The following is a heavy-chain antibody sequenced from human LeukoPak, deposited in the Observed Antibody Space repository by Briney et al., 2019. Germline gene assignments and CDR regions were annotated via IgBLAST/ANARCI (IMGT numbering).Heavy chain of an antibody. CDR2: IIPIFGTA. CDR1: GGTFSSYA. Sequence: SVKVSCKASGGTFSSYAISWVRQAPGQGLEWMGGIIPIFGTANYAQKFQGRVTITTDESTSTAYMELSSLRSEDTAVYYCARGYCSSTSCYYYFHYWGKGTLDTVSS. D-gene: IGHD2-2*01. CDR3: ARGYCSSTSCYYYFHY. J-gene: IGHJ4*02. V-gene: IGHV1-69*05.